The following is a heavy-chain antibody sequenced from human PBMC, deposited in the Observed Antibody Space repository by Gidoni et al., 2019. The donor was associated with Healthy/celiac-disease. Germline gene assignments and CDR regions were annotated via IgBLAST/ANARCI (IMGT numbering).Heavy chain of an antibody. V-gene: IGHV5-10-1*03. CDR1: GYSFTSYW. J-gene: IGHJ4*02. CDR3: ASSYCSSTSCYSGGYGY. CDR2: IDPSDSYT. D-gene: IGHD2-2*02. Sequence: EVQLVQSGAEVKKPGESLRISCKGSGYSFTSYWISWVRQMPGKGLEWMGRIDPSDSYTNYSPSFQGHVTISADKFISTAYLQWSSLKASDTAMYYCASSYCSSTSCYSGGYGYWGQGTLVTVSS.